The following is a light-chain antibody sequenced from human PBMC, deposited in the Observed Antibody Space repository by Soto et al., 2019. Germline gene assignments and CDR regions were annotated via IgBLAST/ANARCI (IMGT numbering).Light chain of an antibody. V-gene: IGKV4-1*01. CDR3: QQYYITPYT. CDR2: WAS. J-gene: IGKJ2*01. Sequence: DIVMTQSPDSLAVSLGERATINCKSSQSVLYSSSNNNYLAWYQQKPRQPPKLLIYWASSRESGVPDRFSGSGSGTDFNLTISNLQAEDVAVYYCQQYYITPYTFGQGTKLEIK. CDR1: QSVLYSSSNNNY.